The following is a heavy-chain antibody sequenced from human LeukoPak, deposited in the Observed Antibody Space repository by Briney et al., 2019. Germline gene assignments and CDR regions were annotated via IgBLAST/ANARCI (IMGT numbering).Heavy chain of an antibody. V-gene: IGHV1-18*01. Sequence: ASVKVSCKASGYTFTSYGISWVRQAPGQGLEWMGWISAYSGNTNYAQKFQGRVTMTTDTSTSTAYMELRSLRFDDTAVYYCARDATYYSNYFITSLYYYYVDVWGKGTTVTVSS. CDR3: ARDATYYSNYFITSLYYYYVDV. CDR1: GYTFTSYG. D-gene: IGHD4-11*01. CDR2: ISAYSGNT. J-gene: IGHJ6*03.